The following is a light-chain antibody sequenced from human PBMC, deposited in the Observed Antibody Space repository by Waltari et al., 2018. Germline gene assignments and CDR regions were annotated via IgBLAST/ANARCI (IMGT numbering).Light chain of an antibody. J-gene: IGLJ3*02. V-gene: IGLV3-27*01. CDR1: VLAKKH. Sequence: SYELTQPSSVSLSPGQTANITCSGNVLAKKHGRWLQQKPGQAPLFLMYRDKARPSGVPGRFSGSSSGTTVTLTSSGAHVEDEADYYCYSVSANSWVFGVGTRLTVL. CDR3: YSVSANSWV. CDR2: RDK.